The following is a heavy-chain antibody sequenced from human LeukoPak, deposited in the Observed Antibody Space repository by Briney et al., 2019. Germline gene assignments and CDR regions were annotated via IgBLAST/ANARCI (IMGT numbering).Heavy chain of an antibody. J-gene: IGHJ6*02. V-gene: IGHV3-43*02. Sequence: GGSLRLSCAASGFTFDDYAMHWVRQAPGKGLEWVSLISGDGGSTYYADSVKGRFTISRDNSKNSLYLQMNSLRTEDTALYYCAKDGPDGSGSYFTYYYYYYGMDVWGQGTTVTVSS. CDR2: ISGDGGST. D-gene: IGHD3-10*01. CDR1: GFTFDDYA. CDR3: AKDGPDGSGSYFTYYYYYYGMDV.